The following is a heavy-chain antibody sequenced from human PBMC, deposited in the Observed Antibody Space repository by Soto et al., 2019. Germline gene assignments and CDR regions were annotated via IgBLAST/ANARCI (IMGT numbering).Heavy chain of an antibody. CDR3: AKGGSAFYPRFFDN. D-gene: IGHD3-22*01. CDR1: GLPFTTYA. CDR2: IGDSGNSP. J-gene: IGHJ4*02. V-gene: IGHV3-23*01. Sequence: EVQLLESGGGLVQPGGSWGPLFAPLGLPFTTYALTWFPQPQGKGLEWVSGIGDSGNSPYYADSVKGRFTISRDNSKNTLFLQMNSLRAEDTAIYYCAKGGSAFYPRFFDNWGQGTLVTVSS.